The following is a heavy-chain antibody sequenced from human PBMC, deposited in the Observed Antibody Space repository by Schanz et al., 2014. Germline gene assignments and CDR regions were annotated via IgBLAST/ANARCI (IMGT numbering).Heavy chain of an antibody. J-gene: IGHJ5*02. CDR3: ASARCFTCPDYWFAP. CDR1: GFSFGSYA. Sequence: EVQLVESGGGLVQPGGSLRLSCAASGFSFGSYAMSWVRQAPGRGLEWVSALSARGHRTQYADSVMGRFTISRDNARNSLFLQMNSLRDEDTAVYYCASARCFTCPDYWFAPWGQGTLVTVSS. V-gene: IGHV3-23*04. CDR2: LSARGHRT. D-gene: IGHD3-16*01.